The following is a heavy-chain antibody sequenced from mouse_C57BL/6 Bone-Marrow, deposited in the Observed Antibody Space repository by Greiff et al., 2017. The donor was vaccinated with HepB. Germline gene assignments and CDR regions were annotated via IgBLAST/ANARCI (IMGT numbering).Heavy chain of an antibody. CDR3: ARKGPFTAGYFDV. V-gene: IGHV2-2*01. Sequence: VQVVESGPGLVQPSQSLSITCTVSGFSLTSYGVHWVRQSPGKGLEWLGVIWSGGSTDYNAAFISRLSISKDNSKSQVFFKMNSLQADDTAIYYCARKGPFTAGYFDVWGTGTTVTVSS. J-gene: IGHJ1*03. CDR1: GFSLTSYG. CDR2: IWSGGST.